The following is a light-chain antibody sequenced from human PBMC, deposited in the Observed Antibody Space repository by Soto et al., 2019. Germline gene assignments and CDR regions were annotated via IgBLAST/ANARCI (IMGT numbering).Light chain of an antibody. J-gene: IGLJ1*01. CDR1: ISNIGGNS. Sequence: QAVRTQPPWVSAAPGQKFTISCSGSISNIGGNSVSWYQQLPGTAPKLLIYDDNKRPSGIPDRFSGSKSGTSATLGITGFQTGDEADYYCGSWDSSLSAYVFGTGTKVTVL. CDR3: GSWDSSLSAYV. CDR2: DDN. V-gene: IGLV1-51*01.